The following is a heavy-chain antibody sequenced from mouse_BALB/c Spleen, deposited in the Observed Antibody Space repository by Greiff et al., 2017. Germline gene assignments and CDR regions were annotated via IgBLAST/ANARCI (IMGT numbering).Heavy chain of an antibody. Sequence: EVQLVESGGGLVQPGGSLKLSCAASGFTFSSYTMSWVRQTPEKRLEWVAYISNGGGSTYYPDTVKGRFTISRDNAKNTLYLQMSSLKSEDTAMYYCARHTTATSYAMDYWGQGTSVTVSS. CDR1: GFTFSSYT. D-gene: IGHD1-2*01. V-gene: IGHV5-12-2*01. J-gene: IGHJ4*01. CDR2: ISNGGGST. CDR3: ARHTTATSYAMDY.